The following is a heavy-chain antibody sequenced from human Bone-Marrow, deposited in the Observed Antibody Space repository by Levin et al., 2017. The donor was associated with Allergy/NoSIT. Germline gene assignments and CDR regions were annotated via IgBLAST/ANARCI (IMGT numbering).Heavy chain of an antibody. V-gene: IGHV4-31*03. Sequence: SETLSLTCTVSGGSISSGGYYWSWIRQHPGKGLEWIGYIYYSGSTYYNPSLKSRVTISVDTSKNQFSLKLSSVTAADTAVYYCARRTYGDIRGFDYWGQGTLVTVSS. CDR2: IYYSGST. D-gene: IGHD4-17*01. CDR3: ARRTYGDIRGFDY. J-gene: IGHJ4*02. CDR1: GGSISSGGYY.